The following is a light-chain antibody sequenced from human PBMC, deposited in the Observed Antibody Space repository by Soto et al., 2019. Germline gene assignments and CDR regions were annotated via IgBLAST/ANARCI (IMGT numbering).Light chain of an antibody. CDR1: RTISNY. CDR2: AAS. CDR3: PQTYITPHT. V-gene: IGKV1-39*01. Sequence: DIQMTQSPSSLSASVGDRVTITCRASRTISNYLNWYQQKQGKAPKLLIHAASSLQSGVPSRFSGSGSGTDFTLTITSLQPEDFATYYCPQTYITPHTFGPGTKVDIK. J-gene: IGKJ3*01.